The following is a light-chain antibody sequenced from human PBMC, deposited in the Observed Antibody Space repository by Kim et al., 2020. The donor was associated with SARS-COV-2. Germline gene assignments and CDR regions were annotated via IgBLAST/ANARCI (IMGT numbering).Light chain of an antibody. CDR1: QSVSSN. CDR2: GAS. Sequence: EIVMTQSPATLSVSPGERATLPCRASQSVSSNLAWYQQKPGQAPRLLIYGASTRATGIPARFSGSGSGTEFALTISSLQSEDFAVYYCQQYNNWPRGTFGPGTKVDIK. CDR3: QQYNNWPRGT. V-gene: IGKV3-15*01. J-gene: IGKJ3*01.